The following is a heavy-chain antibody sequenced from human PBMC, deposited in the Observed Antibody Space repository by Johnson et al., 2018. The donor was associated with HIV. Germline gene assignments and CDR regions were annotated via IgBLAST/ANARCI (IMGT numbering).Heavy chain of an antibody. D-gene: IGHD3-16*01. CDR1: GFTVSSNY. Sequence: VQLMESGGGLVQPGGSLRLSCAASGFTVSSNYMSWVRQAPGKGLEWVSVIYSGSTTYYADSVKGRFTISRDTSENTVHLQMNDLRAEDTAVYYCAREALPRGLQSSFGGAFDIWGQGTMVTVSS. V-gene: IGHV3-66*01. CDR3: AREALPRGLQSSFGGAFDI. CDR2: IYSGSTT. J-gene: IGHJ3*02.